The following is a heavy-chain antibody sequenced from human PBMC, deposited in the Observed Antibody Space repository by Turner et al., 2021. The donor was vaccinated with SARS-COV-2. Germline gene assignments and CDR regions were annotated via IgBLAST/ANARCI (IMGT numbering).Heavy chain of an antibody. Sequence: RLEQPGAEVQRPASSVKVSCRLSRYPFLNYHIYCVRQAPGQGLQGLRWINPSNGDTRYAQTLQGRLTVTTDASTTPFYMELKSVTVDDTAVYYCVRRYCNTATCYHLDYWGQGTLVTVSA. CDR1: RYPFLNYH. V-gene: IGHV1-18*01. CDR3: VRRYCNTATCYHLDY. D-gene: IGHD2-15*01. CDR2: INPSNGDT. J-gene: IGHJ4*02.